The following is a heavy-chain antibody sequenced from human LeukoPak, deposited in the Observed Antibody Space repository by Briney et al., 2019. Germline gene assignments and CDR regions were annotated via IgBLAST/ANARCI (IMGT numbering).Heavy chain of an antibody. V-gene: IGHV3-11*01. CDR3: AKDLGGSYRFDY. CDR2: ISSSGSTI. Sequence: PGGSLRLSCAASGFTFSDYYMTWIRQAPGKGLEWVSYISSSGSTIYYADSVKGRFTISRDNAKNSLYLQMNSRRAEDTAVYYCAKDLGGSYRFDYWGQGTLVTVSS. D-gene: IGHD1-26*01. CDR1: GFTFSDYY. J-gene: IGHJ4*02.